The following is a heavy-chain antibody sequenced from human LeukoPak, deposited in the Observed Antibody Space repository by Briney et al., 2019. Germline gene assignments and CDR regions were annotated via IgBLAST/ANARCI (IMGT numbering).Heavy chain of an antibody. V-gene: IGHV3-74*01. CDR2: INSDGSST. D-gene: IGHD2-21*01. J-gene: IGHJ4*02. CDR1: GFTFSSYW. CDR3: ARGAYCGGDCPLPNSLY. Sequence: PGGSLRLSCAASGFTFSSYWMHWVRQAPGKGLEWVSRINSDGSSTTYADSVKGRFTISRDNAKNTLYLQMNSLRAEDTAVYYRARGAYCGGDCPLPNSLYWGQGTLVTVSS.